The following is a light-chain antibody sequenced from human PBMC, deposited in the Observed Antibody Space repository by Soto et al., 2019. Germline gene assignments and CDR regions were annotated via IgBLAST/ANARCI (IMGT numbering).Light chain of an antibody. J-gene: IGLJ3*02. CDR1: SSNIGKNY. Sequence: QSVLTQPPSVSAAPGQKVTISCSGSSSNIGKNYVSWYQQLPGTAPNLLIYDNNKRPSGIADRFSGSKSGTSATLGITGLQTGDEADYDCGTWDSSLSAVVFGGGTKLTVL. CDR2: DNN. V-gene: IGLV1-51*01. CDR3: GTWDSSLSAVV.